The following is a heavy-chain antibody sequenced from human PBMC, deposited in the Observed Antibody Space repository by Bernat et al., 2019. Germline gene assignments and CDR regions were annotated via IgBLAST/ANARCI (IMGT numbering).Heavy chain of an antibody. V-gene: IGHV1-2*04. D-gene: IGHD4-17*01. Sequence: QVQLVQSGAEVKKPGASVKVSCKASGYTFTGYYMHWVRQAPGQGLEWMGWINPNSGGTNYAQKFQGWVTMTRDTSISTAYMELSRLRSDDTAVYYCARSGGGEYGDYYFDYWGQGTLVTVSS. CDR2: INPNSGGT. J-gene: IGHJ4*02. CDR1: GYTFTGYY. CDR3: ARSGGGEYGDYYFDY.